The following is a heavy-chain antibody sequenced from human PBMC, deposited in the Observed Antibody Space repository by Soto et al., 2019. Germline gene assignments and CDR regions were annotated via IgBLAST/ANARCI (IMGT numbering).Heavy chain of an antibody. J-gene: IGHJ4*02. CDR1: CGSISSSRYY. D-gene: IGHD3-10*01. Sequence: SETLSLTCTVSCGSISSSRYYRLWIRQPPGKGLEWIGSIYYSGSTYYNPSLESRVTISVDTSKNQFSLELSSVTAADTAVYFCARDGGTYLTRYFDSWGQGALVTVSS. V-gene: IGHV4-39*07. CDR2: IYYSGST. CDR3: ARDGGTYLTRYFDS.